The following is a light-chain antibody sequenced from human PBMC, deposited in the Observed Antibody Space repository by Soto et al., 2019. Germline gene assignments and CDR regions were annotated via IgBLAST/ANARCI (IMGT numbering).Light chain of an antibody. J-gene: IGKJ1*01. CDR1: QNIGVY. Sequence: DRQVTHSPSALCASVGDTVTITCRASQNIGVYLNWYQNKPGKAPKLLIHAASSLHSGVPSTFSGSGSGTDFALTISSLQPEDFATYYCHQTAANPWTFAQGTKVDIK. V-gene: IGKV1-39*01. CDR3: HQTAANPWT. CDR2: AAS.